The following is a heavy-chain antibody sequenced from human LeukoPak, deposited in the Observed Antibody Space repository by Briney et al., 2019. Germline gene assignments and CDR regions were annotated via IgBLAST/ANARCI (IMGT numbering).Heavy chain of an antibody. CDR2: IKQDGSEK. J-gene: IGHJ6*02. D-gene: IGHD3-10*01. CDR1: GFTFSSYG. V-gene: IGHV3-7*03. CDR3: ARDLYSYGSGSYGV. Sequence: GGSLRLSCAASGFTFSSYGMHWVRQAPGKGLEWVANIKQDGSEKYYVDSVKGRFTISRDNAKNSLYLQMNSLRGEDTAVYYCARDLYSYGSGSYGVWGQGTTVTVSS.